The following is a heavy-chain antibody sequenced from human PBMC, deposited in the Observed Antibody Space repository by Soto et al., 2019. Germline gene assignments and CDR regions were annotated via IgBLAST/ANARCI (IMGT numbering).Heavy chain of an antibody. D-gene: IGHD3-10*01. J-gene: IGHJ6*02. CDR3: ARAHPGFGLHYGMDV. CDR2: ISYDGSNK. CDR1: GFTFSSYA. V-gene: IGHV3-30-3*01. Sequence: QVQLVESGGGVVQPGRSLRLSCAASGFTFSSYAMHWVRQAPGKGLEWVAVISYDGSNKYYADSVKGRFTISRDNSKNTMYLQMNSLRAEDTAVYYCARAHPGFGLHYGMDVWGQVTTVTVSS.